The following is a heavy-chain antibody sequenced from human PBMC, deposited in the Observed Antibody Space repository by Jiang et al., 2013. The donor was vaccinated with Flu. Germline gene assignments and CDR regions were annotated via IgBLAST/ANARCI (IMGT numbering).Heavy chain of an antibody. V-gene: IGHV3-23*01. CDR2: MSGSGSTI. CDR3: AKGGLHRAFDT. CDR1: SYA. Sequence: SYAMAWVRHSPXRGLEWVSVMSGSGSTIYYADSVEGRFTISRDNPKNTLFLQMNSLRVEDTALYYCAKGGLHRAFDTWGQGTMVFVSS. D-gene: IGHD4-11*01. J-gene: IGHJ3*02.